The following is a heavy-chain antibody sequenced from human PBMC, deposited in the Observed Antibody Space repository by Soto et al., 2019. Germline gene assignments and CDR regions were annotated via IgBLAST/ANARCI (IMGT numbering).Heavy chain of an antibody. V-gene: IGHV3-23*01. CDR1: GFTFSSYA. J-gene: IGHJ4*02. Sequence: PGGSLRLSCAASGFTFSSYAMSWVRQAPGKGLEWVSAISGSGGSTYYADSVKGRFTISRDNSKNTLYLQMNSLRAEDTAVYYCAKDPLVVITTGEFDSFDYWGQGNLVTV. CDR3: AKDPLVVITTGEFDSFDY. CDR2: ISGSGGST. D-gene: IGHD3-22*01.